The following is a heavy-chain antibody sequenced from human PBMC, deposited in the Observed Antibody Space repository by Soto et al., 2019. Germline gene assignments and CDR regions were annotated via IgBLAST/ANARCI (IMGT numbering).Heavy chain of an antibody. D-gene: IGHD3-22*01. CDR3: ARLYDSSGYYLDS. CDR2: IKQDGSEK. J-gene: IGHJ4*02. CDR1: GFTFSSYW. Sequence: GGSLRLSCAASGFTFSSYWMSWVRQAPGKGLEWVANIKQDGSEKFYVDSVKGRFTISRDNAKNSLYLQMNSLRAEDTAVYYCARLYDSSGYYLDSCGQGPLVTVSS. V-gene: IGHV3-7*01.